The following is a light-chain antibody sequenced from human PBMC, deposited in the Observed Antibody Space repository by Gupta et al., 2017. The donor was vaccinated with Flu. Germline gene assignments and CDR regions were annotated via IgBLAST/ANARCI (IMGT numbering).Light chain of an antibody. CDR2: NNS. CDR1: SSNIGSNV. J-gene: IGLJ3*02. Sequence: VTISCSGSSSNIGSNVVSWYQHLPGTAPKLLLFNNSQRPSGVPDRFSCSKSGTSASLAIRGLQSEDEADYYCSTWDDSLNGLWVFGGGTKLTVL. V-gene: IGLV1-44*01. CDR3: STWDDSLNGLWV.